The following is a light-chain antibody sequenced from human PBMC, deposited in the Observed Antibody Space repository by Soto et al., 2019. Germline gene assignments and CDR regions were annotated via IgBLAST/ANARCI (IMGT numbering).Light chain of an antibody. CDR2: GAS. V-gene: IGKV3-15*01. Sequence: EIVMTQSPATLSVSPGERATLSCRASQSVSSNLAWYQQKPGQAPRLLIYGASTRATGITARFSGSGSGTEFTLTISSLQSEDFAVYYCQQYNNWPCTFGGGTKVEIK. CDR3: QQYNNWPCT. J-gene: IGKJ4*02. CDR1: QSVSSN.